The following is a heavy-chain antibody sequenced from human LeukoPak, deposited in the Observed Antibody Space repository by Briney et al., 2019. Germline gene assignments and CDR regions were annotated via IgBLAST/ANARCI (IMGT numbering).Heavy chain of an antibody. J-gene: IGHJ4*02. CDR3: ARRGGSFGY. CDR2: VSHSGST. CDR1: GGSFSGYY. D-gene: IGHD3-16*01. V-gene: IGHV4-34*01. Sequence: SETLSLTCAVYGGSFSGYYWSWIRQPPGKGLEWIGEVSHSGSTSYNPSLKSRVTISVDTSKNQFSLKLSSVTAADTAVYYCARRGGSFGYWGQGTLVTVSS.